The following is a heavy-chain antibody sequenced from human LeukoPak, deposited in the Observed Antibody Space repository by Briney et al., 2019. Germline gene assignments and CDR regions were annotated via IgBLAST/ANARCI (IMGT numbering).Heavy chain of an antibody. V-gene: IGHV1-2*06. CDR1: GYTFTGYY. Sequence: GASVKVSCKASGYTFTGYYIHWVRQAPGQGLEWMGRINPNSGGTNYAQKFQGRVTMTRDTSISTAYMELSRLRSDDTAVYCCARDEGYYGSGVDGNWGQGTLVTVSS. D-gene: IGHD3-10*01. CDR2: INPNSGGT. CDR3: ARDEGYYGSGVDGN. J-gene: IGHJ4*02.